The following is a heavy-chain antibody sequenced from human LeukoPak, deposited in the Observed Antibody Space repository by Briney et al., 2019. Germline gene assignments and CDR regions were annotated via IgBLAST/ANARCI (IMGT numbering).Heavy chain of an antibody. CDR1: GYTFTNYY. J-gene: IGHJ4*02. CDR3: ARSSFLWYFDS. V-gene: IGHV1-46*01. Sequence: GASVKVSYKASGYTFTNYYIHCMRQAPGQGLEWMGVILPGGGSTSYAQKFQGRVTMTRDMSTNTVYMVLSSLRSEDTAVYYCARSSFLWYFDSWGQGTLVTVSS. CDR2: ILPGGGST. D-gene: IGHD3-16*01.